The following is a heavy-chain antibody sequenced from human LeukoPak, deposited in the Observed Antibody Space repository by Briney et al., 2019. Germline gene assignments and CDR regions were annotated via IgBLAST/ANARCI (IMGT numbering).Heavy chain of an antibody. CDR3: ARYSSALGAFDI. V-gene: IGHV4-4*07. Sequence: SETLSLTCTVSGGSISSYYWSWIRQPAGKGLEWIGRIYTSGSTNYNPSLKSRVIMSVDTSKNQFSLKLSSVTAADTAVYYCARYSSALGAFDIWGQGTMVTVSS. CDR2: IYTSGST. J-gene: IGHJ3*02. CDR1: GGSISSYY. D-gene: IGHD6-19*01.